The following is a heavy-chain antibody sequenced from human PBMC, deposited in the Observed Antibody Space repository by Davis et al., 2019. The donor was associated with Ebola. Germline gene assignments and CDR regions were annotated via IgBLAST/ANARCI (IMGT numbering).Heavy chain of an antibody. CDR1: GGSISNYY. CDR3: ARRGIPTFYGMDV. J-gene: IGHJ6*02. Sequence: SETLSLTCTVSGGSISNYYWSWIRQPPGKGLEWIGYIYHSGHTDSNPSLKSRVTISVDTSKNQFSLKLSSVTAADMAVYYCARRGIPTFYGMDVWGQGTTVTVSS. D-gene: IGHD2-2*02. CDR2: IYHSGHT. V-gene: IGHV4-59*08.